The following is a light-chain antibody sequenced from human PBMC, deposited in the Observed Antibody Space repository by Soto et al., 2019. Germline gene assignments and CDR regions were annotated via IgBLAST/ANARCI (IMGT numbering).Light chain of an antibody. J-gene: IGKJ2*01. CDR1: QSVSSY. Sequence: EIVLTQSPATLSLPPGERATLSCRASQSVSSYLAWYQQKPGQAPRLLIYDASNRATGIPARFSGSGSGTDFTLTISSLEPEDFAVYYCQQRSNWPPMYTFAQGTKLEIK. CDR2: DAS. CDR3: QQRSNWPPMYT. V-gene: IGKV3-11*01.